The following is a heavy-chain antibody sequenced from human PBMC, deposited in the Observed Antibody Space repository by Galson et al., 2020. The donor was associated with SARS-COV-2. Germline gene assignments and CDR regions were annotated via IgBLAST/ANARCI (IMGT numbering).Heavy chain of an antibody. CDR1: GGSISSRSYY. CDR2: IYYSGST. Sequence: SKNLSLTCPVSGGSISSRSYYWGWIRQPPGKGLEWIGSIYYSGSTYYNPSLKSRVTISVDTSKNQFSLKLSSVTAADTAVYYCARHYDILTGYYTLFDYWGQGTLVTVSS. D-gene: IGHD3-9*01. V-gene: IGHV4-39*01. J-gene: IGHJ4*02. CDR3: ARHYDILTGYYTLFDY.